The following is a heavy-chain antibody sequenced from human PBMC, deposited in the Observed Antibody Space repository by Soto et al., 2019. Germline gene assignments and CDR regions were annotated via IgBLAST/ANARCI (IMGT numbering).Heavy chain of an antibody. V-gene: IGHV1-8*02. CDR3: ARTLYGDNVDY. CDR1: GYTFTNYY. Sequence: ASVKVSCKASGYTFTNYYIHWVRQAPGQGLEWMGWMNPNSGNTGYAQKFQGRVTMTRNTSISTAYMELSSLRSEDTAVYYCARTLYGDNVDYWGQGTLVTVSS. D-gene: IGHD4-17*01. CDR2: MNPNSGNT. J-gene: IGHJ4*02.